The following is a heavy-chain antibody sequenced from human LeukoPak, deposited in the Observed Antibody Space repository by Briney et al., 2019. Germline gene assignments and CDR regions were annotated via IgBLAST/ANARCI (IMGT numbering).Heavy chain of an antibody. V-gene: IGHV4-31*03. CDR1: GGSISSGGYY. Sequence: PSQTLSLTCTVSGGSISSGGYYWSWIRQHPGKGLGWSGYIYYSGSTYYNPSLKRRVTIVVDTTKSQFSLKLSSVTAADTAVYYCARSPGFRYSGSYYYFDYGGQDPWSPSP. CDR2: IYYSGST. CDR3: ARSPGFRYSGSYYYFDY. J-gene: IGHJ4*01. D-gene: IGHD1-26*01.